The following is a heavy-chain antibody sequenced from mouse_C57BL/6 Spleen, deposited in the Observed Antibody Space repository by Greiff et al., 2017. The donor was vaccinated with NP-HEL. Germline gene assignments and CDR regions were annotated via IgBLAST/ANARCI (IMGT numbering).Heavy chain of an antibody. CDR2: IYPSDSET. CDR3: ARIYYDYEGYAMDY. V-gene: IGHV1-61*01. Sequence: VQLQQPGAELVRPGSSVKLSCKASGYTFTSYWMAWVKQRPGQGLEWIGNIYPSDSETHYTQKFKDKATLTVDKSSSTSYMQLSILTSEDSAVYYCARIYYDYEGYAMDYWGQGTSVTVSS. CDR1: GYTFTSYW. J-gene: IGHJ4*01. D-gene: IGHD2-4*01.